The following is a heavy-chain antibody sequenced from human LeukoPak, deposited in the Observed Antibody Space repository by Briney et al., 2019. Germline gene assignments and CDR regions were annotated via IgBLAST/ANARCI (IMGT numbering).Heavy chain of an antibody. V-gene: IGHV4-59*01. CDR2: IYYSGST. CDR3: ARAVSESWPFDP. CDR1: GGSISTYY. J-gene: IGHJ5*02. Sequence: SETLSLTCTVSGGSISTYYWSWIRQPPGKGLEWIGYIYYSGSTNYNPSLKSRVTISVDTSKNQFSLKLSSVTAADTAVYYCARAVSESWPFDPWGQGTLVTVSS. D-gene: IGHD1-26*01.